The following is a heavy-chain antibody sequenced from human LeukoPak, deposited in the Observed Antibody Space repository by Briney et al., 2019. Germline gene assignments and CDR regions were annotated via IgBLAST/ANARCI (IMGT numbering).Heavy chain of an antibody. CDR3: ARGPSSGWPLGY. CDR2: IYTSGST. V-gene: IGHV4-61*02. J-gene: IGHJ4*02. CDR1: GGSISSGSYY. Sequence: SQTLSLTCTVSGGSISSGSYYWSWIRQPAGKGLEWIGRIYTSGSTNYNPSLKSRVTISVDTSKNQFSLKLSSVTAADTAVYYCARGPSSGWPLGYWGQGTLVTVSS. D-gene: IGHD6-19*01.